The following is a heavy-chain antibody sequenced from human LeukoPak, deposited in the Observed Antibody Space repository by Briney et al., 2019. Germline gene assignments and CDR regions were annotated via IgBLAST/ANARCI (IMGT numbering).Heavy chain of an antibody. D-gene: IGHD4-23*01. CDR1: GGSISSGSYY. Sequence: SETLSLTCTVSGGSISSGSYYWGWIRQPPGKGLEWIGSIYYSGSTYYNPSLKSRVTISVDTSKNQFSLKLSSVTAADTAVYYCARLDYGGNSGTDAFDIWGQGTMVTVSS. CDR2: IYYSGST. CDR3: ARLDYGGNSGTDAFDI. J-gene: IGHJ3*02. V-gene: IGHV4-39*07.